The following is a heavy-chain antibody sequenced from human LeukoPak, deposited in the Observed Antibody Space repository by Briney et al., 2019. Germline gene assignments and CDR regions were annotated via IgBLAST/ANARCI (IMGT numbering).Heavy chain of an antibody. CDR3: ARGRLAAVAEDADY. V-gene: IGHV3-48*01. CDR2: IRDSGTT. Sequence: GGSLRLSCAASGFTFSTYPMNWVRQAPGKGLEWISHIRDSGTTDYADSVKGRFTISRDNSKNTLYLQMNSLRAEDTAVYYCARGRLAAVAEDADYWGQGTLVTVSS. CDR1: GFTFSTYP. D-gene: IGHD6-19*01. J-gene: IGHJ4*02.